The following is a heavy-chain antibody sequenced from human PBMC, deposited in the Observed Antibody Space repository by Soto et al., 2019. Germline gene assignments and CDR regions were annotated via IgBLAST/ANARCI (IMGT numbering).Heavy chain of an antibody. CDR1: GFTFSSYS. V-gene: IGHV3-48*01. CDR2: ISSSTI. Sequence: EVQLVESGGGLVQPGGSLRLSCAASGFTFSSYSMNWVRQAPGKGLEWVSYISSSTIYYADSVKGRFTISRDNAKNSLYLQMNSLRAEDTAVYYCARDSITGLNWFDPWGQGTLVTVSS. J-gene: IGHJ5*02. CDR3: ARDSITGLNWFDP. D-gene: IGHD1-20*01.